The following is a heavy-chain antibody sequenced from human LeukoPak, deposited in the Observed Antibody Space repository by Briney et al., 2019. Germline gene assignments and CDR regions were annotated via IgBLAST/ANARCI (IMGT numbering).Heavy chain of an antibody. CDR3: AKGDCSGPSY. CDR1: GFTFDDYA. J-gene: IGHJ4*02. V-gene: IGHV3-9*01. D-gene: IGHD2-15*01. CDR2: ISWNSGSI. Sequence: AGGSLRLSCAASGFTFDDYAMHWVRQAPGKGLEWVSGISWNSGSIGYADSVKGRFTISRDNAKNSLYLQMNSLRAEDTALYYCAKGDCSGPSYWGQGTLVTVSS.